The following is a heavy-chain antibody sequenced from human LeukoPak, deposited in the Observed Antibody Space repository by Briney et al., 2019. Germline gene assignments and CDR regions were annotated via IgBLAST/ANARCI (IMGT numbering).Heavy chain of an antibody. V-gene: IGHV4-34*01. CDR2: INHSGST. CDR1: GGSFSGYY. Sequence: SETLSLTCAVYGGSFSGYYWSWIRQPPGKGLEWIGEINHSGSTNYNPSLKSRVTISVDTSKNQFSLKLSSVTAADTAVYYCARGRGYRNAFDIWGQGTTVTVSS. J-gene: IGHJ3*02. D-gene: IGHD5-18*01. CDR3: ARGRGYRNAFDI.